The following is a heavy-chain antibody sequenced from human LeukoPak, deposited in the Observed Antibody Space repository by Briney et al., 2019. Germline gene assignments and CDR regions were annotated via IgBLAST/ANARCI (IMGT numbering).Heavy chain of an antibody. J-gene: IGHJ4*02. D-gene: IGHD5-12*01. V-gene: IGHV3-9*01. CDR2: ITYSGGNM. Sequence: GGSLCLSCSLSGFQFGDSAMHWVRQSPGGGLEWVAGITYSGGNMGYADFVDGRFAIYRDNARNSVYLAMNRLRPEDTALYFCSNANSGNDVDLAFDAWGQGALVTVSA. CDR3: SNANSGNDVDLAFDA. CDR1: GFQFGDSA.